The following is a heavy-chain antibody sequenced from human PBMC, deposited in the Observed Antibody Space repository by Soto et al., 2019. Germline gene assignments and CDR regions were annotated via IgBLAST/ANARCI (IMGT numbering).Heavy chain of an antibody. V-gene: IGHV4-4*02. CDR2: VYHSGST. Sequence: QVQLQESGPGLVKPSGTLSLTCTVSGESISSNYWWTWVREPPGKGLEWIAEVYHSGSTNYNPSLKTRVSLSVFKFKNHVSMRLSSLSTADTAVYYCARVSYGLDYVSSSTWFDPWGQGTLVNVFS. CDR3: ARVSYGLDYVSSSTWFDP. J-gene: IGHJ5*01. CDR1: GESISSNYW. D-gene: IGHD3-10*02.